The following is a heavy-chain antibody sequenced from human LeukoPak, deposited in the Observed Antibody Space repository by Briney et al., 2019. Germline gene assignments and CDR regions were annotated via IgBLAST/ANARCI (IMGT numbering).Heavy chain of an antibody. CDR1: GGSISSGGYS. J-gene: IGHJ4*02. Sequence: PSETLSLTCAVSGGSISSGGYSWSWIRQPPGKGLEWIGYIYYSGSTYYNPSLKSRVTISVDTSKNQFSLKLSSVTAADTAVYYCARGNSGSYYSNYWGQGTLVTVSS. V-gene: IGHV4-30-4*07. CDR2: IYYSGST. D-gene: IGHD1-26*01. CDR3: ARGNSGSYYSNY.